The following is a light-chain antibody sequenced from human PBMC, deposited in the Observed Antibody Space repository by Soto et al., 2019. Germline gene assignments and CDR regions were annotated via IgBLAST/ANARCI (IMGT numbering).Light chain of an antibody. J-gene: IGKJ2*01. CDR2: KGS. CDR3: QQYNSYPYT. Sequence: DIQMTQYPSTLSASVGDRVTITCRASQSISSWLAWYQQKPGKAPKRLIYKGSSLESGVPSRFSGSGSGTEFTLTISSLQPDDFATYYCQQYNSYPYTFGQGTKLEIK. V-gene: IGKV1-5*03. CDR1: QSISSW.